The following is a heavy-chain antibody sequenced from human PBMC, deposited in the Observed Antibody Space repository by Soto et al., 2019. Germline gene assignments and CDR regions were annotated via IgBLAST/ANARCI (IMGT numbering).Heavy chain of an antibody. CDR3: AKDFGIGWWTSMPFYYFYY. CDR2: ISGSGGST. V-gene: IGHV3-23*01. D-gene: IGHD2-15*01. Sequence: GGSLGLSCAASGFTFSSYAMSWVRQAPGKGLEWVSAISGSGGSTYYADSVKGRFTISRDNSKNTLYLQMNSLRAEDTAVYYCAKDFGIGWWTSMPFYYFYYWGQGTLVTVSS. J-gene: IGHJ4*01. CDR1: GFTFSSYA.